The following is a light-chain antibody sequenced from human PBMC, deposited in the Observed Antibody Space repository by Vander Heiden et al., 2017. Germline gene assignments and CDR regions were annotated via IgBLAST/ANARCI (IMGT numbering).Light chain of an antibody. J-gene: IGKJ5*01. V-gene: IGKV1-33*01. CDR3: QQYANLPIT. CDR2: EAS. Sequence: SSLSASVGDRVTITCQASQDISNYLNWYQQKPGKAPKLLIYEASNLETGVPARFSGSGSGTDFTFTISSLKPEDIATYYCQQYANLPITFGQGTRLEMK. CDR1: QDISNY.